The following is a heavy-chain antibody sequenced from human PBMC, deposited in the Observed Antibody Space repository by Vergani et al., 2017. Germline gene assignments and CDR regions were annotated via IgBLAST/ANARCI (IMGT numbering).Heavy chain of an antibody. V-gene: IGHV3-49*04. Sequence: EVQLVESGGGLVQPGRSLRLSCTASGFTFGDYAMSWVRQAPGKGLEWVGFIRSKAYGGTTEYAASVKGRFTISRDDSKSIAYLQMNSLKTEDTAVYYCARGPPKVRAPPYWFDPWGQGTLVTVSS. D-gene: IGHD1-14*01. CDR3: ARGPPKVRAPPYWFDP. J-gene: IGHJ5*02. CDR2: IRSKAYGGTT. CDR1: GFTFGDYA.